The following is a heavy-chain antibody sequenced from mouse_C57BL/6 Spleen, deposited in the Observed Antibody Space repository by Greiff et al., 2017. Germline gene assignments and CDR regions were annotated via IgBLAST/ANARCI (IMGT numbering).Heavy chain of an antibody. J-gene: IGHJ3*01. CDR2: ISYDGSN. Sequence: EVHLVESGPGLVKPSQSLSLTCSVTGYSITSGYYWNWIRQFPGNKLEWMGYISYDGSNNYNPSLKNRISITRDTSKNQFFLKLNSVTTEDTATYYCAREGDYYGSRTGFAYWGQGTLVTVSA. D-gene: IGHD1-1*01. V-gene: IGHV3-6*01. CDR1: GYSITSGYY. CDR3: AREGDYYGSRTGFAY.